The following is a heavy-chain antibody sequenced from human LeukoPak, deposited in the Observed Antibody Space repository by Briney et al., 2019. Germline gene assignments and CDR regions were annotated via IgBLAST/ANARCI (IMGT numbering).Heavy chain of an antibody. J-gene: IGHJ4*02. V-gene: IGHV3-30*02. D-gene: IGHD3-3*01. Sequence: PGGSLRLSCAASGFTFSSYGMHWVRQAPGKGLEWVAFIRYDGSNKYYADSVKGRFTISRDNSKNTLYLQMDSLRAEDTAVYYCARAGDFSFKDWGQGTLVTVSS. CDR1: GFTFSSYG. CDR2: IRYDGSNK. CDR3: ARAGDFSFKD.